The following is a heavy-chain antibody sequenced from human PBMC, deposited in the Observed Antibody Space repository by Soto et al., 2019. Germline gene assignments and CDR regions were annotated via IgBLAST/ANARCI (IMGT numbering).Heavy chain of an antibody. CDR2: ISSSSSYI. J-gene: IGHJ4*02. D-gene: IGHD1-26*01. CDR3: AREVGWRGEPRTFEY. CDR1: GFTFSSYS. V-gene: IGHV3-21*01. Sequence: EVQLVESGGGLVKPGGSLRLSCAASGFTFSSYSMNWVRQAPGKGLEWVSSISSSSSYIYYADSVKGRFTISRANAKNSLYLQMNSLRAEDTAVYYCAREVGWRGEPRTFEYWGQGTLVTVSS.